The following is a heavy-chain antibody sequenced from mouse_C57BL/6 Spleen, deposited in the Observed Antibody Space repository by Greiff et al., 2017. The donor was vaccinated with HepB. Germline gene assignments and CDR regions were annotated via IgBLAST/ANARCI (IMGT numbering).Heavy chain of an antibody. J-gene: IGHJ4*01. Sequence: EVQGVESGGDLVKPGGSLKLSCAASGFTFSSYGMSWVRQTPDKRLEWVATISSGGSYTYYPDSVKGRFTISRDNAKNTLYLQMSSLKSKDTAMYYCARQYGNYAMDYWGQGTSVTVSS. D-gene: IGHD2-1*01. CDR2: ISSGGSYT. V-gene: IGHV5-6*01. CDR1: GFTFSSYG. CDR3: ARQYGNYAMDY.